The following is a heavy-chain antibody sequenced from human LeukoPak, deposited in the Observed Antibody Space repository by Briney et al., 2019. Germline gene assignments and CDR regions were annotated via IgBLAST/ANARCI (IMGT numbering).Heavy chain of an antibody. CDR3: AKDLWGIAVAGTIDY. CDR2: ISGSGGST. V-gene: IGHV3-23*01. Sequence: GGSLRLSCSASGFTFSSYALNWVRQAPGKGLEWVSSISGSGGSTYYADSVKGRFTISSDNSKNTLYLQMNSLRAEDTAVYYCAKDLWGIAVAGTIDYWGQGTLVTVSS. CDR1: GFTFSSYA. J-gene: IGHJ4*02. D-gene: IGHD6-13*01.